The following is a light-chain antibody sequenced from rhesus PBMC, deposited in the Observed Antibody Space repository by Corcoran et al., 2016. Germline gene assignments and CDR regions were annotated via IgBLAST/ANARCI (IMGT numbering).Light chain of an antibody. J-gene: IGKJ4*01. Sequence: DIQMTQSPSSLSASVGDTVTITCRVSQDISDYLNWFQQRPGKAPKLLIYAATNLESGVPSRFSGSGSVTDFMHTINSIKPENIDIYYYLQHNTFPLTFGGGARVELE. CDR3: LQHNTFPLT. V-gene: IGKV1-28*03. CDR2: AAT. CDR1: QDISDY.